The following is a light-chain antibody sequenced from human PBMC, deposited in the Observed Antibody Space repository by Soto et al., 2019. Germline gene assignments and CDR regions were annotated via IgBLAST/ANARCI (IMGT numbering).Light chain of an antibody. V-gene: IGLV2-11*01. J-gene: IGLJ1*01. Sequence: QSALTQPRSVSGSPGQSVTISCTGTRSDVGGYSYVSWYQQHPGKAPKLMIYDVSKRPSGVPDRFSGSKSGNTASLTISGLQAEDEADYYCCSYAGSYTWVFGTGTKLTVL. CDR1: RSDVGGYSY. CDR2: DVS. CDR3: CSYAGSYTWV.